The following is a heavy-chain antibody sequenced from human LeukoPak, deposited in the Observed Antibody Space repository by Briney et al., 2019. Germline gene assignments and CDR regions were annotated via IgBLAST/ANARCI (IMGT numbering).Heavy chain of an antibody. CDR2: IYTAGNT. D-gene: IGHD4-23*01. Sequence: PGGSLRLSCAASGFTFSAYDMHWVRQGSGEVLEWVGTIYTAGNTYYTNSVQGRFTISRENAKNSLFLQMNSLRAEDTAVYYCAGGFVYWGQGTLVTVSS. J-gene: IGHJ4*02. CDR1: GFTFSAYD. V-gene: IGHV3-13*01. CDR3: AGGFVY.